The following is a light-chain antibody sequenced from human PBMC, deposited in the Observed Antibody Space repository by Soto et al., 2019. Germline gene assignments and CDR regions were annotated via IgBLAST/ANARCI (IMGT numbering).Light chain of an antibody. V-gene: IGKV1-39*01. CDR2: AAS. CDR1: QSISSY. J-gene: IGKJ2*01. Sequence: DIQMTQSPSSLSASVGDRVTITCRASQSISSYLNWYQQKPGKAPKLLIYAASSLQSGVPSRFSGIGSGTDFTLTISSLQPEDFATYYCQQSYSTPYTFGQWTKLEIK. CDR3: QQSYSTPYT.